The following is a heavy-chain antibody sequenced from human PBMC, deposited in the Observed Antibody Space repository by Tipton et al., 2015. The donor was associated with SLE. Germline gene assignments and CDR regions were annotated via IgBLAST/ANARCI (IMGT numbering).Heavy chain of an antibody. Sequence: TLSLTCTVSGGSISSSSYYWGWIRQPPGKGLEWIGSIYYSGSTYYNPSLKSRVTISVDTSKNQFSLKLSSVTAADTAVYYCARCQGGAMDDAFDIWGQGTMVTVSS. CDR3: ARCQGGAMDDAFDI. CDR2: IYYSGST. V-gene: IGHV4-39*07. D-gene: IGHD2-15*01. J-gene: IGHJ3*02. CDR1: GGSISSSSYY.